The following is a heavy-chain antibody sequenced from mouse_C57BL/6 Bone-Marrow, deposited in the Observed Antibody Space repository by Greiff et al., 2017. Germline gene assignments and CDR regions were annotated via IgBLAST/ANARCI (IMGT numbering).Heavy chain of an antibody. CDR1: GFTFSSYG. J-gene: IGHJ2*01. CDR2: ISSGGSYT. Sequence: EVNVVESGGDLVKPGGSLKLSCAASGFTFSSYGMSWVRQTPDKRLEWVATISSGGSYTYYPDSVKGRFTISRDNAKNTLYLQMSSRKSEDTAMYYCARHSLRGDYWGQGTTLTVSS. CDR3: ARHSLRGDY. V-gene: IGHV5-6*01.